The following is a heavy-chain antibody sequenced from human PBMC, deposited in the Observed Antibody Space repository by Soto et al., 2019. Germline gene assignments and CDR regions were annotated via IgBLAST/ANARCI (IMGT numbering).Heavy chain of an antibody. Sequence: ASVKVSCKASGYTCTIYAMHWVRQAPGQRLEWMGWINAGNGNTKYSQKFQGRVTITRDTSASTAYMELSSLRSEDTAVYYCARGSGLTYFDYWGQGTLVTVSS. CDR2: INAGNGNT. D-gene: IGHD3-10*01. CDR3: ARGSGLTYFDY. CDR1: GYTCTIYA. J-gene: IGHJ4*02. V-gene: IGHV1-3*01.